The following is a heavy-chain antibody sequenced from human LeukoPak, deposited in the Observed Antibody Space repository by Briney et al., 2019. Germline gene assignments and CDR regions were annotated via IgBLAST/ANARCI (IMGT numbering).Heavy chain of an antibody. V-gene: IGHV4-38-2*01. Sequence: PSETLSLTCAVSGYSISTGYFGGWIRQSPGQGLEWIGSIFHTGSASYNPSLKSRDTLSVDTSKNEFSLKLTSVSAADTAIYYCASPRGTYIDYWGQGTLVIVSS. D-gene: IGHD3-16*01. CDR2: IFHTGSA. J-gene: IGHJ4*02. CDR3: ASPRGTYIDY. CDR1: GYSISTGYF.